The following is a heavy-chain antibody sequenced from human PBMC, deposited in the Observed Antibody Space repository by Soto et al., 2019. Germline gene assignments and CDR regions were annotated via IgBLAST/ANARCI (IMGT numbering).Heavy chain of an antibody. J-gene: IGHJ4*02. D-gene: IGHD2-15*01. CDR3: AKDCSGGSCLDC. CDR2: ISYDGSNK. V-gene: IGHV3-30*18. CDR1: GFTFSSYG. Sequence: QVQLVESGGGVVQPGRSLRLSCAASGFTFSSYGMHWVRQAPGKGLEWVAVISYDGSNKYYADSVKGRFTISRANSKNRLYLHMNSLRAEDTAVYFCAKDCSGGSCLDCWGQGTLLTVSS.